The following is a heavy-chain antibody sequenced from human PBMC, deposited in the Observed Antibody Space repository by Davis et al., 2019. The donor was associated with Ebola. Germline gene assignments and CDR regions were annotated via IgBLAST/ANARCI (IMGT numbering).Heavy chain of an antibody. CDR2: IKEDGSAT. J-gene: IGHJ3*02. CDR3: ARDGYNYVALDI. Sequence: PGGSLRLSCAASGVMFSRYWMSWVRQAPGKGLEWVANIKEDGSATNYVDSVKGRFTISRDNAKKSLYLQLNSLRADDTAMYYCARDGYNYVALDIWGRGTMVTVSS. CDR1: GVMFSRYW. V-gene: IGHV3-7*01. D-gene: IGHD5-24*01.